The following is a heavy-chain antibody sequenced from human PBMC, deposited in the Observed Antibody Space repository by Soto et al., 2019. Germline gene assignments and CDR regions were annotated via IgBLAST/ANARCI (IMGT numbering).Heavy chain of an antibody. V-gene: IGHV1-69*13. CDR3: ARAEPYYYDSSGYYYY. Sequence: ASVKVSCKASGGTFSSYAISWVRQAPGQGLEWMGGIIPIFGTANYAQKFQGRVTITADESTSTAYMELSSLRSEDTAVYYCARAEPYYYDSSGYYYYWGQGTLVTVSS. D-gene: IGHD3-22*01. CDR1: GGTFSSYA. CDR2: IIPIFGTA. J-gene: IGHJ4*02.